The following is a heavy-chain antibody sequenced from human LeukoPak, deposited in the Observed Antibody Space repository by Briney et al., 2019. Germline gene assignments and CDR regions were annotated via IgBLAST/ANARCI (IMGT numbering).Heavy chain of an antibody. CDR3: ATGYLRLDY. Sequence: SETLSLTCSVSGGSIISRDHYWDWIRQPPGKGLQWIGSIYYTGSTYYNPSVESRVTIYVDTSKNQFSMDLGSVTPSDTAVYYCATGYLRLDYWGQGSLVTVSS. CDR1: GGSIISRDHY. V-gene: IGHV4-39*01. J-gene: IGHJ4*02. D-gene: IGHD6-13*01. CDR2: IYYTGST.